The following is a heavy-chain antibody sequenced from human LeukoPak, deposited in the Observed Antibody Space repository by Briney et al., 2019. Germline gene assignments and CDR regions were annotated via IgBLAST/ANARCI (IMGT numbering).Heavy chain of an antibody. CDR3: ASIPYYYDSSGYYG. D-gene: IGHD3-22*01. J-gene: IGHJ4*02. CDR1: GGSFSGYY. Sequence: PSETLSLTCAVYGGSFSGYYWSWIRQPPGKGLEWIGEINHSGSTNYNPSLKSRVTISVDTSKNQFSLKLSSVTAADTAVYYCASIPYYYDSSGYYGWGQGTLVTVSS. V-gene: IGHV4-34*01. CDR2: INHSGST.